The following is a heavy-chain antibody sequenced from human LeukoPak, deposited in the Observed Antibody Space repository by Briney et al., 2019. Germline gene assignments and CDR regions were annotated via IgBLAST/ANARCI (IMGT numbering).Heavy chain of an antibody. CDR1: GFAFGSYA. Sequence: GGSVRLSCEASGFAFGSYAMHWVRQAPGRGLEWVAVISHDGDNTNSGESVRGRFTLSRDNSKDTLYLQMNSLRAEDTAVYYCARGVAAAGTTLDYWGQGTLVTVSS. J-gene: IGHJ4*02. CDR2: ISHDGDNT. V-gene: IGHV3-30*14. D-gene: IGHD6-13*01. CDR3: ARGVAAAGTTLDY.